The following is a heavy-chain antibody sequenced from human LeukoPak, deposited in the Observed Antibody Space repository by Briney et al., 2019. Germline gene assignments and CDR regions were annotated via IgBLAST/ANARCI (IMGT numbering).Heavy chain of an antibody. CDR1: GFTVSSNY. J-gene: IGHJ5*02. CDR2: ISLDGSTE. Sequence: GGSLRLSCAASGFTVSSNYMYWVRQAPGKGLEWVSIISLDGSTEFYADSVKGRFTISRDTASNTMHLEMNNLRIEDTAVYYCMRDYMGWFDPWGQGSLVTVSS. V-gene: IGHV3-30-3*01. CDR3: MRDYMGWFDP. D-gene: IGHD3-10*01.